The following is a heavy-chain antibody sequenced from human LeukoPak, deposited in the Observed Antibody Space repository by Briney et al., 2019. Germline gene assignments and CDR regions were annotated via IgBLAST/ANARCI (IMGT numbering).Heavy chain of an antibody. Sequence: GASVKVSCKVSGYTLTELSMHWVRQAPGKGLEWMGGFDPEDGETIYAQKFQGRVTMTEDTSTDTAYMELSSLRSEDTAAYYCAAAALYYYDSSGPFDYWGQGTLVTVSS. D-gene: IGHD3-22*01. V-gene: IGHV1-24*01. J-gene: IGHJ4*02. CDR2: FDPEDGET. CDR1: GYTLTELS. CDR3: AAAALYYYDSSGPFDY.